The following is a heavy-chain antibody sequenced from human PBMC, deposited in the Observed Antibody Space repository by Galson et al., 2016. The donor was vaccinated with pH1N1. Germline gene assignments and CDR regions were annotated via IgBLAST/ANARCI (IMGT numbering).Heavy chain of an antibody. CDR2: VNPGGSTI. CDR3: ARQNDYVDYRGNAFDI. J-gene: IGHJ3*02. V-gene: IGHV5-51*01. CDR1: GYIFTSQW. Sequence: QSGAEVKKPGESLKISCKASGYIFTSQWIAWVRQVPGKGLEWVGVVNPGGSTIRYSPSFQGQVTISADKSITIVYLQWSSLKASDTAIYYRARQNDYVDYRGNAFDIWGQGTMVTVSS. D-gene: IGHD4-17*01.